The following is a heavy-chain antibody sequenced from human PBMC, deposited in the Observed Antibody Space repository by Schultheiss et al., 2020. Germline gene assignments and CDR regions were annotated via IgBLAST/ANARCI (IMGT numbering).Heavy chain of an antibody. CDR3: AHSGIAAAFFDY. J-gene: IGHJ4*02. Sequence: SGPTLVKPTQTLTLTCTFSGFSLSTSGVGVGWIRQPPGKALEWLALIYWNDDKRYSPSLKSRLTITKDTSKNQVVLTMTNMDPVDTATYYYAHSGIAAAFFDYWGQGTLVTVAS. D-gene: IGHD6-13*01. V-gene: IGHV2-5*01. CDR1: GFSLSTSGVG. CDR2: IYWNDDK.